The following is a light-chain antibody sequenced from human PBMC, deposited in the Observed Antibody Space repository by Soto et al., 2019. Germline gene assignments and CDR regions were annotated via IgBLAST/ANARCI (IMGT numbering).Light chain of an antibody. CDR1: SSDVGAYNY. CDR3: GSYTSASTLV. J-gene: IGLJ1*01. V-gene: IGLV2-14*01. CDR2: EVI. Sequence: QSVLPQPASVSGSPGQSITISCTGTSSDVGAYNYVSWYQQHPGKAPKLMIYEVINRPSGVSNRFSGSKSGNTASLTISGLQAEDEADYYCGSYTSASTLVFGTGTKVTVL.